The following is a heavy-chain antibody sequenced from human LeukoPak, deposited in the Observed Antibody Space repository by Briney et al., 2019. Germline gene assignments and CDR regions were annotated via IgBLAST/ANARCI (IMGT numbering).Heavy chain of an antibody. Sequence: PGGSLRLSCAASGFTFSSYSMNWVRQAPGKGLEWVSSISSSSSYIYYADSVKGRFTISRDNAKNSLYLQMNSLRAEDTAVYYCAGSGSTAYYYGMDVWGQGTTVTVSS. CDR2: ISSSSSYI. V-gene: IGHV3-21*01. J-gene: IGHJ6*02. CDR1: GFTFSSYS. D-gene: IGHD6-25*01. CDR3: AGSGSTAYYYGMDV.